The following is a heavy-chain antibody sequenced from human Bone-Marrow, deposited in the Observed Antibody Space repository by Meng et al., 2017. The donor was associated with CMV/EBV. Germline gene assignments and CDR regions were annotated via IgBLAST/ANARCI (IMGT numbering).Heavy chain of an antibody. J-gene: IGHJ6*01. Sequence: SETLSLTCTVSGGSVSSGSYYWSWIRQPPGKGLEWIGYIYYSGSTNYNPSLKSRVTISVDTSKNQFSLKLSSVTAADTAVYYCARFEDDILTGYYYGMDVWGPGNTVT. D-gene: IGHD3-9*01. CDR2: IYYSGST. CDR3: ARFEDDILTGYYYGMDV. CDR1: GGSVSSGSYY. V-gene: IGHV4-61*01.